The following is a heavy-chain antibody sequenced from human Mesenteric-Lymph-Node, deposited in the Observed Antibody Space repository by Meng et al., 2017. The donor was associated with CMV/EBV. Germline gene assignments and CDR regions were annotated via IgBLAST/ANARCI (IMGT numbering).Heavy chain of an antibody. CDR1: GGTFSSYA. CDR2: IIPIFGTA. D-gene: IGHD3-22*01. J-gene: IGHJ4*02. Sequence: SVKVSCKASGGTFSSYAISWVRQAPGQGLEWMGGIIPIFGTANYAQKFQGRVTITTDESTSTAYMELSSLRSEDTAVYYCAKPTYYYDTSGYFFDHWGLGTLVTVSS. V-gene: IGHV1-69*05. CDR3: AKPTYYYDTSGYFFDH.